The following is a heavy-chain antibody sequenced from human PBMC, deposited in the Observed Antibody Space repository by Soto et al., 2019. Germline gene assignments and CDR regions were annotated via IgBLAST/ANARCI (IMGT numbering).Heavy chain of an antibody. CDR2: ISYDGSNK. V-gene: IGHV3-30*18. CDR3: AKDHAPWLYYGSGSYYNAYYYGMDV. D-gene: IGHD3-10*01. CDR1: GFTFSSYG. J-gene: IGHJ6*02. Sequence: QVQLVESGGGVVQPGRSLRLSCAASGFTFSSYGMHWVRQAPGKGLEWVAVISYDGSNKYYADSVKGRFTISRDNSKNTLYLQMNSLRAEDTAVYYCAKDHAPWLYYGSGSYYNAYYYGMDVWGQGTTVTVSS.